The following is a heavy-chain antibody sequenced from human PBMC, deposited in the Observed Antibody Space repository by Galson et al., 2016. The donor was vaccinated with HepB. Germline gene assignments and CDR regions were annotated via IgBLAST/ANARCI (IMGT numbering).Heavy chain of an antibody. V-gene: IGHV3-48*03. J-gene: IGHJ6*02. CDR3: ARDLRESEFWSGYYSYHYHGMDV. D-gene: IGHD3-3*01. CDR2: MSSSGDTI. CDR1: GFPLSRYE. Sequence: SLRLSCAVSGFPLSRYEMNWVRQAPGKGLKWISYMSSSGDTISYADAVKGRFTISRDSAKNTLYLQMNSLRVEDTAVYYCARDLRESEFWSGYYSYHYHGMDVWGLGSTVPV.